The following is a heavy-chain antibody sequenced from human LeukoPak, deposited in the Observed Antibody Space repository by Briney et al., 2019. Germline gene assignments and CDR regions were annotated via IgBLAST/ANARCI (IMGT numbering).Heavy chain of an antibody. V-gene: IGHV4-30-4*02. J-gene: IGHJ4*02. Sequence: SETLSLACTVSGGSISSGDYYWSWIRQPPGKGLEWIGYIYYSGSTYYNPSLKSRVTISVDTSKNQFSLMLSSVTAADTAVYYCARYSAPVTSIDYWGQGTLVTVSS. CDR2: IYYSGST. CDR1: GGSISSGDYY. CDR3: ARYSAPVTSIDY. D-gene: IGHD2-21*02.